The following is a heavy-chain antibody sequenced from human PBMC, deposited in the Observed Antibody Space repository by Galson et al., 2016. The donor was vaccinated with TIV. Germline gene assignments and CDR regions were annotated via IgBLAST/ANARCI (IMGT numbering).Heavy chain of an antibody. J-gene: IGHJ4*02. Sequence: PALVKPTQALTLACTFSGFSLNTDGMCVNWIRQPPGKALEWLARIDWDDDKSYSPSLKSRLTISKDTSKNQVVLTMTNNDPVDTATYYCARISGYYDTTGHYIPRSFDYWGQGALVTVSS. CDR2: IDWDDDK. V-gene: IGHV2-70*11. CDR1: GFSLNTDGMC. CDR3: ARISGYYDTTGHYIPRSFDY. D-gene: IGHD3-22*01.